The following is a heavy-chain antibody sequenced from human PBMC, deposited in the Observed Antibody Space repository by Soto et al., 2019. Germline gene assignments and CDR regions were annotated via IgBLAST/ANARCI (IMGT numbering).Heavy chain of an antibody. J-gene: IGHJ3*01. CDR1: GDPFSTTG. Sequence: ASVTVSCSAFGDPFSTTGNTWVQTASAQGLDWMGWINSFKVDTNSAARFQDRVSLTTDTSTRTAYMELRSLRSDDTAVYYCARVKFLAAILGAFDVSGQGTLVTVSS. CDR2: INSFKVDT. D-gene: IGHD3-9*01. V-gene: IGHV1-18*01. CDR3: ARVKFLAAILGAFDV.